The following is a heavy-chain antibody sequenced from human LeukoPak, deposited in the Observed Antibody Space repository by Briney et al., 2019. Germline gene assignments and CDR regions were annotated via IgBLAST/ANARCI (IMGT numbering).Heavy chain of an antibody. CDR2: TNHSGST. Sequence: SETLSLTCAVYGGSFSGYYWSWIRQPPGKGREGIGETNHSGSTNYNPSLKSRVTISVDTSKNQFSLKLSSVTAADTAVYYCARGHVVVVPAAIGWFDPWGQGTLVTVSS. D-gene: IGHD2-2*01. V-gene: IGHV4-34*01. CDR3: ARGHVVVVPAAIGWFDP. CDR1: GGSFSGYY. J-gene: IGHJ5*02.